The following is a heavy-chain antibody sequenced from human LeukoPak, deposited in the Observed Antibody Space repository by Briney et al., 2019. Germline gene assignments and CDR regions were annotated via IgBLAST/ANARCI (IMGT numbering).Heavy chain of an antibody. Sequence: SETLSLTCTVSGYSISSVYYWGWIRQPPGKGLEWIASIYHSGTTYYNPSLKSRVTISVDTSKNQFSLKLSSVTAADTAVYYCARRVGAAIFDYYYMDVWGKGTTVTVSS. CDR3: ARRVGAAIFDYYYMDV. CDR1: GYSISSVYY. CDR2: IYHSGTT. J-gene: IGHJ6*03. V-gene: IGHV4-38-2*02. D-gene: IGHD2-2*01.